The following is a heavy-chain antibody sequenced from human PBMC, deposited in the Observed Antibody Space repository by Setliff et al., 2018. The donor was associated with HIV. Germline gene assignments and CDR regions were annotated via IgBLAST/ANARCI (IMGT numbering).Heavy chain of an antibody. CDR1: GYTFTNYA. J-gene: IGHJ4*02. V-gene: IGHV1-3*01. D-gene: IGHD3-10*01. CDR3: ARALSYGSGTYSAAGF. Sequence: GASVKVSCKASGYTFTNYAIHWARQAPGQGLEWMGWINAGNGNTESSKKFQGRVTITRETSATTAYMELSSLTPEDTAIYFCARALSYGSGTYSAAGFWGQGTLVTVSS. CDR2: INAGNGNT.